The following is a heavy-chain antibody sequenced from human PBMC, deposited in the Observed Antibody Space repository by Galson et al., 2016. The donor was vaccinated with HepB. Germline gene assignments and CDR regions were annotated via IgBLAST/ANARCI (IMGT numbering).Heavy chain of an antibody. Sequence: PALVKPTQTLTLTCTFSGFSLSANGEGVGWIRQPPGKAPECLAVIYWDDDAHYSPSLKSRLTITKGTTKDQVVLTLTNMDPVDKATYYGVHTFPSSYFDFGNWGQGAPVTVST. D-gene: IGHD2-21*01. CDR1: GFSLSANGEG. J-gene: IGHJ4*02. CDR3: VHTFPSSYFDFGN. CDR2: IYWDDDA. V-gene: IGHV2-5*02.